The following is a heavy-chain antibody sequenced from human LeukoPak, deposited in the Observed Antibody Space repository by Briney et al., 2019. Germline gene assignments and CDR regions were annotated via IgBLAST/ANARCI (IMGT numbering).Heavy chain of an antibody. D-gene: IGHD5-18*01. J-gene: IGHJ6*03. Sequence: GASVEVSCKASGGTFSSYAISWVRQAPGQGLEWMGGIIPIFGTANYAQKFQGRVTITADESTSTAYMELSSLRSEDTAVYYCARDLRSYGFRDYYYYMDVWGKGTTVTVSS. V-gene: IGHV1-69*13. CDR1: GGTFSSYA. CDR3: ARDLRSYGFRDYYYYMDV. CDR2: IIPIFGTA.